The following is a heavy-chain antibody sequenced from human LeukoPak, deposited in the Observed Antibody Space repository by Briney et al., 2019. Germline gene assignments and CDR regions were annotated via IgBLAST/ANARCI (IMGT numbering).Heavy chain of an antibody. V-gene: IGHV1-69*05. D-gene: IGHD6-13*01. Sequence: SVKVSCKASGGTFSSYAISWVRQAPGQGLEWMGGIIPIFGTANYAQKFQGRVTITTDESMSTAYMELSSLRSEDTAVYYCATPRIAAAGLFDYWGQGTLVTVSS. CDR3: ATPRIAAAGLFDY. CDR1: GGTFSSYA. CDR2: IIPIFGTA. J-gene: IGHJ4*02.